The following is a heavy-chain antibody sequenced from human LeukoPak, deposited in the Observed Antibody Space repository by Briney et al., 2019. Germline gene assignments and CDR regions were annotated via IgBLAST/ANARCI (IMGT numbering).Heavy chain of an antibody. CDR1: GFNFKNNY. CDR2: IYRGDGT. V-gene: IGHV3-53*01. J-gene: IGHJ6*03. CDR3: AKIGRRYDFWTGYYEEEVDYMDV. Sequence: GGSLRLSCAASGFNFKNNYMSWVRQAPGKGLEWVSIIYRGDGTYHADSVKGRFTISRDNSKNTLYLQMNSLRAEDTAVYYCAKIGRRYDFWTGYYEEEVDYMDVWGKGTTVTVSS. D-gene: IGHD3-3*01.